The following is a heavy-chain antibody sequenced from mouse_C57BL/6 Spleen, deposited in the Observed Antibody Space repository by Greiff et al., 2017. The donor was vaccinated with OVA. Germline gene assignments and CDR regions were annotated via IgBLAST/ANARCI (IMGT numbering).Heavy chain of an antibody. J-gene: IGHJ2*01. Sequence: QVQLQQSGAELVMPGASVKLSCKASGYTFTSYWMHWVKQRPGQGLEWIGEIDPSDSYTNYNQKFKGKSTLTVDKSSSTAYMQLSSLTSEDSAVYYCARSDGNYKDWGQGTTLTVSS. D-gene: IGHD2-1*01. CDR1: GYTFTSYW. CDR2: IDPSDSYT. V-gene: IGHV1-69*01. CDR3: ARSDGNYKD.